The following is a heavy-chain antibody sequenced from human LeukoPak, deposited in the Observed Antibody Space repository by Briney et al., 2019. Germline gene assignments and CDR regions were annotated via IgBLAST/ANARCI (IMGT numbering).Heavy chain of an antibody. CDR2: IYSGGST. Sequence: PGGSLRLSCAASGFTVSSNYMSWVRQAPGKGLEWVSVIYSGGSTYYADSVKGRFTISRDNSKNTLYLQMNSLRAEDTAVYYCASQGSYYYDSSGYYLDYWGQGTLVTVSS. V-gene: IGHV3-53*01. CDR1: GFTVSSNY. J-gene: IGHJ4*02. CDR3: ASQGSYYYDSSGYYLDY. D-gene: IGHD3-22*01.